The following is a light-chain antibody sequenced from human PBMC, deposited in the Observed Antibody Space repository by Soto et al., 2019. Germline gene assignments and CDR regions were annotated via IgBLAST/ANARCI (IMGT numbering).Light chain of an antibody. CDR2: MGS. CDR3: TQPLQSWP. CDR1: QTLLHSTGSKY. Sequence: DSVMIQTLLRLPVTPGEPALIFRRPSQTLLHSTGSKYLHWYLQKPGQSPQRLSYMGSNRVSGVPVRYSGSGSGTDFTLKISRGDEAYVGVYYCTQPLQSWPFCQGTKVEIK. J-gene: IGKJ1*01. V-gene: IGKV2-28*01.